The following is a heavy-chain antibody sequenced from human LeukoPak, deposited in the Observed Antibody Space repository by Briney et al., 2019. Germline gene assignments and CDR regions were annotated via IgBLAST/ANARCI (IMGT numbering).Heavy chain of an antibody. D-gene: IGHD6-19*01. CDR1: GFTFSNAW. J-gene: IGHJ4*02. CDR2: IKSKTDGGTT. CDR3: AKDMGAVAEGYFDY. V-gene: IGHV3-15*01. Sequence: GGSLRLSCAASGFTFSNAWMSWVRQAPGKGLEWVGRIKSKTDGGTTDYAAPVKGRFTISRDDSKNTLYLQMNSLKTEDTAVYYCAKDMGAVAEGYFDYWGQGTLVTVSS.